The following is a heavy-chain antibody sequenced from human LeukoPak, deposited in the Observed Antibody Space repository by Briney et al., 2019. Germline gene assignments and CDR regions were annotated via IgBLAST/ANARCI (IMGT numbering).Heavy chain of an antibody. D-gene: IGHD3-3*01. V-gene: IGHV1-58*02. CDR2: IVVGSGNT. Sequence: GASVKVSCKASGFTFTSSAMQWVRQARGQRLEWIGWIVVGSGNTNYAQKFQERVTITRDMSTSTAYMELSSLRSEDTAVYYCAAAVGVRITIFATGAWGQGTLVTVSS. CDR3: AAAVGVRITIFATGA. CDR1: GFTFTSSA. J-gene: IGHJ5*02.